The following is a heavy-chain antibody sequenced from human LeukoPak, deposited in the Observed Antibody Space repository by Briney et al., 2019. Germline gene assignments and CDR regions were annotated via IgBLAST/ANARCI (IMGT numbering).Heavy chain of an antibody. CDR1: GFTFSSYW. Sequence: GGSLRLSCAASGFTFSSYWMSWVRQAPGKGLEWVANIKQDESEKYVDSLKGRFTISRDNAKNSLYLQMNSLRAEDTAVYYCARDKIEGPTKLDYWGQGILVTVSS. CDR2: IKQDESEK. J-gene: IGHJ4*02. V-gene: IGHV3-7*01. CDR3: ARDKIEGPTKLDY. D-gene: IGHD1-1*01.